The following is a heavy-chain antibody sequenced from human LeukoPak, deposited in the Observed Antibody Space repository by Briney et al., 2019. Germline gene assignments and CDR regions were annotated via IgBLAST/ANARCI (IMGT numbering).Heavy chain of an antibody. D-gene: IGHD2-2*01. CDR1: GGSISSCSYY. V-gene: IGHV4-39*01. CDR2: IYYSGST. J-gene: IGHJ3*02. Sequence: KPSETLSLTCTVSGGSISSCSYYWVWIRQPPGKGLVWIGSIYYSGSTYYNPSLKIRVTISVDTSKNQFSLKLSSVTAADTAVYYCARLDIVVVPAGGAFDIWGQGTMVTVSS. CDR3: ARLDIVVVPAGGAFDI.